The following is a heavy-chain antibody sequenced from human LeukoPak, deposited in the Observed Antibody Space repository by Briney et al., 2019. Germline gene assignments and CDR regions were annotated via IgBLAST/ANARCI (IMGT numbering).Heavy chain of an antibody. Sequence: PGGSLRLSCAASGFTFSSYGMHWVRQAPGKGLEWVAVISYDGSNKYYADSVKGRFTISRDNSKNTLYLQMNSLRAEDTAVYYCAKGGRYCSGGSCYWFDPWGQGTLVTVSS. CDR1: GFTFSSYG. CDR2: ISYDGSNK. CDR3: AKGGRYCSGGSCYWFDP. V-gene: IGHV3-30*18. J-gene: IGHJ5*02. D-gene: IGHD2-15*01.